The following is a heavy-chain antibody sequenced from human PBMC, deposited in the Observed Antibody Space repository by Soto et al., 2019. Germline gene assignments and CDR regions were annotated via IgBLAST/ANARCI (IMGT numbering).Heavy chain of an antibody. CDR1: GFTFSSYA. D-gene: IGHD2-2*01. CDR3: AKVVCTSNCYDY. Sequence: GGSLRLSCTASGFTFSSYAMSWVRQAPGKGLEWGSSINGGGGTTNYADSVKGRFTISRDNSKNTLYLQMNSLRAEDTAVYFCAKVVCTSNCYDYWGQGTLVTVSS. CDR2: INGGGGTT. V-gene: IGHV3-23*01. J-gene: IGHJ4*02.